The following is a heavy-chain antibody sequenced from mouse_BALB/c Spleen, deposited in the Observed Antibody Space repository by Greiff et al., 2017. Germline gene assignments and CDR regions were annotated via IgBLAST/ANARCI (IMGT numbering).Heavy chain of an antibody. CDR1: GFTFSSYA. V-gene: IGHV5-9-4*01. D-gene: IGHD2-3*01. Sequence: EVQVVESGGGLVKPGGSLKLSCAASGFTFSSYAMSWVRQSPEKRLEWVAEISSGGSYTYYPDTVTGRFTISRDNAKNTLYLEMSSLRSEDTAMYYCAMMVRGYWGQGTTLTVSS. CDR2: ISSGGSYT. CDR3: AMMVRGY. J-gene: IGHJ2*01.